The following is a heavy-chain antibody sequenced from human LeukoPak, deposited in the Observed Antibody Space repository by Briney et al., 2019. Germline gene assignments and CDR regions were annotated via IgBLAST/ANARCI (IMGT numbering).Heavy chain of an antibody. D-gene: IGHD6-19*01. V-gene: IGHV3-23*01. CDR1: GFXFSGFA. Sequence: GGSLRLSFAASGFXFSGFALGWVGQAPGKGXXXXXXXSGSGGSXXXXXSXXXXFTXXGANSKKTLYLQMNSLRAEDTAVYYCARDPIAVAGTGCFDYWGQGTLVTVSS. CDR2: XSGSGGSX. J-gene: IGHJ4*02. CDR3: ARDPIAVAGTGCFDY.